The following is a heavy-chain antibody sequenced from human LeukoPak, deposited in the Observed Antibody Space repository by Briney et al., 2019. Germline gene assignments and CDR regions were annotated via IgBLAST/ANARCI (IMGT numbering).Heavy chain of an antibody. D-gene: IGHD6-13*01. CDR2: ISGSGDTT. V-gene: IGHV3-23*01. CDR3: AKAALKGTEWSSSWYFDY. J-gene: IGHJ4*02. CDR1: GFTFTTYA. Sequence: GGSLRLSCAASGFTFTTYAMSWVRQAPGKGLEWVSTISGSGDTTYYADSVTGRFTISRDNSKNTLYLQMNSLRAEDTAVYYCAKAALKGTEWSSSWYFDYWGQGTLVTVSS.